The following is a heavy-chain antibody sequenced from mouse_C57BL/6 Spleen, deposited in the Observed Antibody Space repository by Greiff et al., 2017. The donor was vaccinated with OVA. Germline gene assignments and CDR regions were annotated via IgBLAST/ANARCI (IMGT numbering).Heavy chain of an antibody. V-gene: IGHV1-81*01. CDR3: AKGDYDEDFDV. CDR1: GYTFTSYG. CDR2: IYTRSGNT. J-gene: IGHJ1*03. Sequence: LVESGAELARPGASVKLSCKASGYTFTSYGISWVKQRTGQGLEWIGEIYTRSGNTYSNEKFKSKATLTADKYSSTAYLELRSLTSEDSAVYVCAKGDYDEDFDVWGTGTTVTVSS. D-gene: IGHD2-4*01.